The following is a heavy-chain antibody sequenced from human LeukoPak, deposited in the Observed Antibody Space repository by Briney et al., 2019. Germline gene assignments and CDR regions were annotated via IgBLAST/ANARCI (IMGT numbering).Heavy chain of an antibody. J-gene: IGHJ4*02. CDR2: IYTSGST. D-gene: IGHD3-22*01. Sequence: SETLSLTCTVSGGSISNYYWNWIRQPAGKGLEWIGRIYTSGSTNYNPSLKSRVTMSVDTPKNQFYLDLSSVTAADTAVYYCARGQQGYYYDSSGYPASFGYWGQGTLVTVSS. V-gene: IGHV4-4*07. CDR3: ARGQQGYYYDSSGYPASFGY. CDR1: GGSISNYY.